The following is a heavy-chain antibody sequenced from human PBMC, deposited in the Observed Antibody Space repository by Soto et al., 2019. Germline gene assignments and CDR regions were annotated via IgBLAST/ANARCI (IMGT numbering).Heavy chain of an antibody. J-gene: IGHJ4*01. CDR1: GFTFSSYS. CDR2: ISSSSSSYI. V-gene: IGHV3-21*01. Sequence: KTGGSLRLSCAASGFTFSSYSMNWVRQAPGKGLEWVSSISSSSSSYIYYADSVKGRFTIFRDNAKNSLYLQMNSLRAEDTAVYYCARGTRTIYGDYSDYWGHGTLVTVSS. D-gene: IGHD4-17*01. CDR3: ARGTRTIYGDYSDY.